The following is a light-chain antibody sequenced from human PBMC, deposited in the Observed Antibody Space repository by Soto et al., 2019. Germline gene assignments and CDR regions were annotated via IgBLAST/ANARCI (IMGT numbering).Light chain of an antibody. V-gene: IGKV3-15*01. CDR1: QSLGTN. Sequence: IVMTQSPATLSLSPGERATLSCRASQSLGTNLVWYQQQPGQAPRLLIYGASNRATALPARFSGSRSGTEFTLTIASLQSEDFAVYYFQHYADWPLTFGGGTKVEIK. CDR2: GAS. J-gene: IGKJ4*01. CDR3: QHYADWPLT.